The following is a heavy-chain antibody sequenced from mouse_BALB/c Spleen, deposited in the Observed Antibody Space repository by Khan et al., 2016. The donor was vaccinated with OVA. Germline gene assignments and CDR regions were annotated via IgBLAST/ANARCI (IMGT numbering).Heavy chain of an antibody. CDR2: ITSGGSYT. J-gene: IGHJ2*01. CDR3: SRDRNYYGSSFYFDY. Sequence: EVELVESGGGLVKPGGSLKFSCAASGFTFSSYSMSWVRQTPEKRLEWVATITSGGSYTYYPDSVKGRFTISRDNAKNTLYLQMSSLKSEDTAMYYCSRDRNYYGSSFYFDYWGQGTTLTVFS. V-gene: IGHV5-6-4*01. D-gene: IGHD1-1*01. CDR1: GFTFSSYS.